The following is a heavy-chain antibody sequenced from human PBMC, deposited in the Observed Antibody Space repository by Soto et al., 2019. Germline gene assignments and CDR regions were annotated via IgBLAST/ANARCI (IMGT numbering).Heavy chain of an antibody. Sequence: QVQLVQSGAEVKKPGSSVKVSCKASEGTFRSYAISGVRQAPEQGLGWMGGIIPIFGTANYAQKFQGRVTITADESTSTAYMELSSLRSEDTAVYYCARTTWGSLYYYYYGMDVWGQGTTVTVSS. CDR3: ARTTWGSLYYYYYGMDV. D-gene: IGHD7-27*01. J-gene: IGHJ6*02. CDR2: IIPIFGTA. V-gene: IGHV1-69*01. CDR1: EGTFRSYA.